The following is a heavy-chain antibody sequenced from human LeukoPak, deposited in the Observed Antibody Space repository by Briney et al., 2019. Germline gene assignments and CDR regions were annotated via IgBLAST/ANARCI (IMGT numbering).Heavy chain of an antibody. CDR3: ARWAEWYNYERRPRLFNI. CDR2: IYYSGST. Sequence: SETLSLTCTVSGGSISSSSYYWGWIRQPPGKGLEWIGSIYYSGSTYSNPSLQSRVTISVDTSKNQFSLRLNSVTAADTAVYYCARWAEWYNYERRPRLFNIWGQGKMVPVFS. D-gene: IGHD3-22*01. V-gene: IGHV4-39*01. CDR1: GGSISSSSYY. J-gene: IGHJ3*02.